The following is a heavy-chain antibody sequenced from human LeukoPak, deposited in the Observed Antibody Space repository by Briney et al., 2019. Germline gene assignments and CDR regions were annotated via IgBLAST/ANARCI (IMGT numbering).Heavy chain of an antibody. CDR3: AKGTSDLFNEHRDCSGYEVIDY. J-gene: IGHJ4*02. D-gene: IGHD3-22*01. Sequence: GGSLRLSCAASGFTFSSYAMSWVRQAPGKGLEWVSAISGSGGSTYYADSVKGRFTISRDNSKNTLYLQMNSLRAEDTAVYYCAKGTSDLFNEHRDCSGYEVIDYWGQGTLVTVSS. V-gene: IGHV3-23*01. CDR2: ISGSGGST. CDR1: GFTFSSYA.